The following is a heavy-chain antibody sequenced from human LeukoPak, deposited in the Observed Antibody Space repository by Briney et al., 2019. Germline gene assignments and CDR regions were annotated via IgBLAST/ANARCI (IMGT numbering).Heavy chain of an antibody. CDR2: ISWNSGSI. V-gene: IGHV3-9*01. J-gene: IGHJ6*02. CDR1: GFTVSSNY. CDR3: AKDRTSSSGYPEPYYYYGMDV. Sequence: GGSLRLSCAASGFTVSSNYMSWVRQAPGKGLEWVSGISWNSGSIGYADSVKGRFTISRDNAKNSLYLQMNSLRAEDTALYYCAKDRTSSSGYPEPYYYYGMDVWGQGTTVTVSS. D-gene: IGHD3-22*01.